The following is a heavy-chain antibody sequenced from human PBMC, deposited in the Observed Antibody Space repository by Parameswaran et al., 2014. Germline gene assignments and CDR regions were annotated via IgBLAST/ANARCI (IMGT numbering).Heavy chain of an antibody. V-gene: IGHV1-18*03. D-gene: IGHD1-7*01. Sequence: WVRQAPGQGLEWMGWISAYNGVTNYAHNLQGRVTMTTDTSTSTAYMELRSLRSDDMAVYYCAKEDLLWNSQMSDYYYYGMDVWGQGTTVTVSS. J-gene: IGHJ6*02. CDR2: ISAYNGVT. CDR3: AKEDLLWNSQMSDYYYYGMDV.